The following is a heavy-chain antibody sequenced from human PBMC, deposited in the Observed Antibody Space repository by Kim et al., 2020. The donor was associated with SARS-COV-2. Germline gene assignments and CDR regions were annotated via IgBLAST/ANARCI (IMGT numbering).Heavy chain of an antibody. Sequence: GGSLRLSCTASGFTFGDYAMSWFRQAPGKGLEWVGFIRSKAYGGTTEYAASVKGRFTISRDDSKSIAYLQMNSLKTEDTAVYYCTSRRECYYDSSGYLRYYYYGMDVWGQGTTVTVSS. J-gene: IGHJ6*02. CDR3: TSRRECYYDSSGYLRYYYYGMDV. D-gene: IGHD3-22*01. V-gene: IGHV3-49*03. CDR1: GFTFGDYA. CDR2: IRSKAYGGTT.